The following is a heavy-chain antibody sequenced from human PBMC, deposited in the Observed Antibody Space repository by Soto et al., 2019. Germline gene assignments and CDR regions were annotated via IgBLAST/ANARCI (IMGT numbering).Heavy chain of an antibody. J-gene: IGHJ4*02. Sequence: PGGSLRLSCAASGLTFSSHWMHWVRQAPGKGLVWVSRINTDASTTNYADSVKGRFSISRDNAKNTLYLQMNSLRVEDTAVYYCARDLNWNQADYWGQGTLVTVSS. D-gene: IGHD1-20*01. CDR3: ARDLNWNQADY. CDR1: GLTFSSHW. CDR2: INTDASTT. V-gene: IGHV3-74*01.